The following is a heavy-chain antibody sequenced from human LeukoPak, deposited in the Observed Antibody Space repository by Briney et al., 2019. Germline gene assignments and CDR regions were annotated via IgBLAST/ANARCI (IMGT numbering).Heavy chain of an antibody. D-gene: IGHD6-13*01. V-gene: IGHV3-30*04. CDR1: GFTFNSYA. Sequence: PGGSLRLSCAASGFTFNSYAMHWVRQAPGKGLEGLAVISFDGNNTYYTDSVRGRFTISRDNSQNTMDLQMNSLRPEDTAIYYCARDVSSSWYYLDYWGQGALVTVSS. CDR2: ISFDGNNT. CDR3: ARDVSSSWYYLDY. J-gene: IGHJ4*02.